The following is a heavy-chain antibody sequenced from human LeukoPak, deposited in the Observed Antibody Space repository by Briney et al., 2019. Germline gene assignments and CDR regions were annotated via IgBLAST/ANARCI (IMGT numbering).Heavy chain of an antibody. J-gene: IGHJ5*02. CDR1: GGSISGYY. CDR3: ARGSGPRFAP. D-gene: IGHD2-8*02. Sequence: SETLSLTCTVSGGSISGYYWSWSRQPPGQGLEWIGYIYYSGSTHYNPSLKSRVSISVDTSKNNLSLKLTSLTAADTAVYFCARGSGPRFAPWGQGSLVTVSS. CDR2: IYYSGST. V-gene: IGHV4-59*01.